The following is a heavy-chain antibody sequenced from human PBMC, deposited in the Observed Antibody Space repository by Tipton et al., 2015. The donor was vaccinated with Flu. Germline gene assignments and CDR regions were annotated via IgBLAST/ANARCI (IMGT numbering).Heavy chain of an antibody. V-gene: IGHV4-4*07. CDR1: GDSISSYY. Sequence: LRLSCTVSGDSISSYYWSWIRQPAGKGLEWIGRIYTSGSTNYNASLKSRVTTSVDTSKNQFSLKLSSVTVADTAVYYCARDYLLGDLSFFDNWSQGTLVTVSS. J-gene: IGHJ4*02. CDR3: ARDYLLGDLSFFDN. CDR2: IYTSGST. D-gene: IGHD3-16*02.